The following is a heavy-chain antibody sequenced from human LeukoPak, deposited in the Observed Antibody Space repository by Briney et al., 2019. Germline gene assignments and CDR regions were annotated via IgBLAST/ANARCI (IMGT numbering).Heavy chain of an antibody. CDR1: GGSISSSSYY. D-gene: IGHD3-10*01. V-gene: IGHV4-39*07. CDR3: ARDSSTYGSRPFDY. Sequence: PSETLSLTCTVSGGSISSSSYYWGWIRQPPGKGLEWIGSIYYSGSTYYNPSLKSRVTISVDTSKNRFSLKLSSVTAADTAVYYCARDSSTYGSRPFDYWGQGTLVTVSS. CDR2: IYYSGST. J-gene: IGHJ4*02.